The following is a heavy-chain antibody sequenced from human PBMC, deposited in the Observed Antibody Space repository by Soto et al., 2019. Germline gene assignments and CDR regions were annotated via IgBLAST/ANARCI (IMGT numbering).Heavy chain of an antibody. CDR3: AREVVVAAPRAFDI. V-gene: IGHV1-2*04. D-gene: IGHD2-15*01. CDR1: GYTFTGYY. CDR2: INPNSGGT. J-gene: IGHJ3*02. Sequence: ASVKVSCKASGYTFTGYYMHWVRQAPGQGLEWMGWINPNSGGTNYAQKFQGWVTMTRDTSISTAYMELSRLRSDDTAVYYCAREVVVAAPRAFDIWGQGTMVTV.